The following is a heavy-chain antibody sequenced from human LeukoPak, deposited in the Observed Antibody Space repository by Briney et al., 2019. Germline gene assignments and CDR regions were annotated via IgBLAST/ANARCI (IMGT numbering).Heavy chain of an antibody. CDR2: ISSSSSYI. Sequence: PGGSLRLSCAASGFTFSSYSMNWVRQAPGKGLEWVSSISSSSSYIYYADSVKGRFTISRDNAKNSLYLQMNSLRAEDTAVYYCARRGVAWKETYYYGSGSYYNIWGQGTMVTVSS. CDR3: ARRGVAWKETYYYGSGSYYNI. CDR1: GFTFSSYS. D-gene: IGHD3-10*01. V-gene: IGHV3-21*01. J-gene: IGHJ3*02.